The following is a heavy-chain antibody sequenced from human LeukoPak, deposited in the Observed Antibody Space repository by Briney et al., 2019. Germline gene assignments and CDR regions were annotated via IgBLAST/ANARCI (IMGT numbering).Heavy chain of an antibody. CDR3: VRLVVDSRGIKEVAVEN. D-gene: IGHD2-21*01. V-gene: IGHV4-59*08. CDR1: GGSISRYY. Sequence: SETLSLTCTVSGGSISRYYCSWIRQPPGGGLEWIGYIYNSGTTNYNPSLKSRVTMSMDTSKNQFSLKLRSVTDADTAVYYCVRLVVDSRGIKEVAVENWGQGTLVTVSS. CDR2: IYNSGTT. J-gene: IGHJ4*02.